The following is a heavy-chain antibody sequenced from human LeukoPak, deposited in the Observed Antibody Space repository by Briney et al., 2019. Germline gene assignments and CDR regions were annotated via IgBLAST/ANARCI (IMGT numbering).Heavy chain of an antibody. J-gene: IGHJ4*02. CDR1: GFNFSSYG. Sequence: PGGSLRLSCAASGFNFSSYGMHWVRQAPGKGLEGVAVIWYDGSNKYYADSVKGRFTISGDNSKNTLYLQMNSLRAEDTAVYYCASGSSGYVLDYWGQGTLVTVSS. V-gene: IGHV3-33*01. CDR2: IWYDGSNK. D-gene: IGHD5-12*01. CDR3: ASGSSGYVLDY.